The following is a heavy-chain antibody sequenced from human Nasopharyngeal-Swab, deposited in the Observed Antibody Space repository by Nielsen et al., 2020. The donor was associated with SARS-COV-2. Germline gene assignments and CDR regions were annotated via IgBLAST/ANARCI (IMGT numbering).Heavy chain of an antibody. Sequence: GESLKISCVTSGFTFNMYSMHWVRQAPGKGLEWVSSISSSSNYIYYGDSVKGRFTISRDNTQKSLYLEMNSLRVEDTAVYYCARLGTESYHYYSLDVWGQGTTV. CDR1: GFTFNMYS. CDR3: ARLGTESYHYYSLDV. D-gene: IGHD1-1*01. CDR2: ISSSSNYI. V-gene: IGHV3-21*01. J-gene: IGHJ6*02.